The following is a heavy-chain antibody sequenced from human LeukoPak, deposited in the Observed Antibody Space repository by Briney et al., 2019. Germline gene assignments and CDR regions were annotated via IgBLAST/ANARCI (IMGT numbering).Heavy chain of an antibody. V-gene: IGHV3-74*01. J-gene: IGHJ4*02. D-gene: IGHD3/OR15-3a*01. CDR1: GFTFSSYA. CDR3: ARGTGNYYGY. Sequence: GRSLRLSCAASGFTFSSYAMHWVRQAPGKGLVWVSRIKSDGGSTSYADCVKGRFTITRDSAKDTLYLQMNSLRAEDTAVYYCARGTGNYYGYWGQGTLVTVSS. CDR2: IKSDGGST.